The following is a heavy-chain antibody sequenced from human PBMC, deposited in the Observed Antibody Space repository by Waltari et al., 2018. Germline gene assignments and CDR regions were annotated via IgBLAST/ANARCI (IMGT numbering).Heavy chain of an antibody. CDR2: INHSGST. Sequence: QVQLQQWGAGLLKPSETLSLTCAVYGGSFSGYYWSWIRQHPGKGLEWIGEINHSGSTNYNPSLKSRVTISVDTSKNQFSLKLSSVTAADTAVYYCARGLPADDIVVVVAAPRWFDPWGQGTLVTVSS. CDR3: ARGLPADDIVVVVAAPRWFDP. CDR1: GGSFSGYY. D-gene: IGHD2-15*01. J-gene: IGHJ5*02. V-gene: IGHV4-34*01.